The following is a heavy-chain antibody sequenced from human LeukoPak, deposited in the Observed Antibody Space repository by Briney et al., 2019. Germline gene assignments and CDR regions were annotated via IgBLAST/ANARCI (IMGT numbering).Heavy chain of an antibody. CDR3: ARDDDDILTGYYRGTDY. CDR1: GFTFSSYA. CDR2: ISAGGGST. D-gene: IGHD3-9*01. J-gene: IGHJ4*02. Sequence: GGSLRLSCAASGFTFSSYAMTWVRQAPGKGLEWVSTISAGGGSTYYADSVKGRFTISRDDSKNTLYLQMNSLRAEDTAVYYCARDDDDILTGYYRGTDYWGQGTLVTVSS. V-gene: IGHV3-23*01.